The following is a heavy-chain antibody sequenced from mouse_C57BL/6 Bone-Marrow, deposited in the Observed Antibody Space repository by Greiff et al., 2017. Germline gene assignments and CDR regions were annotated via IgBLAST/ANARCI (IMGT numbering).Heavy chain of an antibody. CDR1: GYTFTSYW. CDR2: IHPNSGST. CDR3: ARGPYYYGPFDY. D-gene: IGHD1-1*01. V-gene: IGHV1-64*01. J-gene: IGHJ2*01. Sequence: QVQLQQSGAELVKPGASVKLSCKASGYTFTSYWMHWVKQRPGQGLEWIGMIHPNSGSTNYNEKFKSKATLTVDKSSSTAYMQLSSLTSEDSAVYYCARGPYYYGPFDYWGQGTTLTVSS.